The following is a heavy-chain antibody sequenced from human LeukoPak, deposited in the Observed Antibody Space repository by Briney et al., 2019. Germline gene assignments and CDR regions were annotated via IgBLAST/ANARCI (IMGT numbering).Heavy chain of an antibody. Sequence: SETLSLTCTVSGGSISSYYWSWIRQPPGKGLEWIGYIYYSGSTNYNPSLKSRVTISVDTSKNQFSLKLSSVAAADTAVYYCARSIAVAGTEFDYWGQGTLVTVSS. CDR2: IYYSGST. J-gene: IGHJ4*02. CDR1: GGSISSYY. D-gene: IGHD6-19*01. V-gene: IGHV4-59*01. CDR3: ARSIAVAGTEFDY.